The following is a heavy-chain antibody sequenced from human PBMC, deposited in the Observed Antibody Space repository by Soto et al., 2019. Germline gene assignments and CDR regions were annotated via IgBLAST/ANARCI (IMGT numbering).Heavy chain of an antibody. Sequence: GGSLRLSCVASGFTLRNYWMAWVRQTPGKGLEFVANIRQDGDEINYVDSVKGRFTISRDNAKNSLFLQMNSLRDEDTAVYYCGTDECGGAFDLGGEET. CDR3: GTDECGGAFDL. V-gene: IGHV3-7*04. D-gene: IGHD2-21*01. J-gene: IGHJ3*01. CDR2: IRQDGDEI. CDR1: GFTLRNYW.